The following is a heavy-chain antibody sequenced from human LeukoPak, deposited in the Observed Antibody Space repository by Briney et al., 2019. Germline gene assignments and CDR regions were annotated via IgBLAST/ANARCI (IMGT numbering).Heavy chain of an antibody. Sequence: GESLKISCKGSGYIFTSYGISWVRQAPGQGLEWMGWISAYNGNTNYAQKLQGRVTMTTDTSTSTAYMELRSLRSDDTAVYYCARNHYGDYWTRLWRGYYYYMDVWGKGTTVTVSS. CDR2: ISAYNGNT. D-gene: IGHD4-17*01. V-gene: IGHV1-18*01. CDR1: GYIFTSYG. J-gene: IGHJ6*03. CDR3: ARNHYGDYWTRLWRGYYYYMDV.